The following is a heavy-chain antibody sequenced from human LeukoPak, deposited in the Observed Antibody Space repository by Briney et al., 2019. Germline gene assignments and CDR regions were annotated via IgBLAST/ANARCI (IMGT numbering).Heavy chain of an antibody. J-gene: IGHJ4*02. Sequence: PGGSLRLSCAVSGFTFSSYGMSWVRQAPGKGLEWVSAISGSGVSTYYADSVKGRFTISRDNDKNSLYLQMSNLTAEDTAVYYCVRDLAFFRSTTTLEDYWGQGTLVTVSS. D-gene: IGHD3-3*02. V-gene: IGHV3-23*01. CDR1: GFTFSSYG. CDR3: VRDLAFFRSTTTLEDY. CDR2: ISGSGVST.